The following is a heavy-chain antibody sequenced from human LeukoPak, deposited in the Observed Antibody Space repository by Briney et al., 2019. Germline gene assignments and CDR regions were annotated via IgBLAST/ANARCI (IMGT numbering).Heavy chain of an antibody. D-gene: IGHD6-19*01. J-gene: IGHJ4*02. CDR1: GFTFSSYG. CDR3: ARGIAVAGTALYYFDY. Sequence: HPGRSLRLSCAGSGFTFSSYGMHWVRQAPGKGLEWVAVISYDGSNKYYADSVKGRFTISRDNSKNTLYLQMNSLRAEDTAVYYCARGIAVAGTALYYFDYWGQGTLVTVSS. V-gene: IGHV3-30*03. CDR2: ISYDGSNK.